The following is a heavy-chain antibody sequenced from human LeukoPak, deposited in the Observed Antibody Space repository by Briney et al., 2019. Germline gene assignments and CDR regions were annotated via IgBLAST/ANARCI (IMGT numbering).Heavy chain of an antibody. CDR3: AKDPIAVAAPYYFDY. CDR2: IIPIFGTA. Sequence: ASVKVSCKASGGTFSSYAISWVRQAPGQGLEWMGGIIPIFGTANYAQKFQGRVTITTDESTSTAYMELSSLRSEDTAVYYCAKDPIAVAAPYYFDYWGQGTLVTVSS. CDR1: GGTFSSYA. V-gene: IGHV1-69*05. J-gene: IGHJ4*02. D-gene: IGHD6-19*01.